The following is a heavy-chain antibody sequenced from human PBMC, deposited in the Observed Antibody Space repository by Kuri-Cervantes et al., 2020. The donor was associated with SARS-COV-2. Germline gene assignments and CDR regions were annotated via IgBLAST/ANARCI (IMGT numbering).Heavy chain of an antibody. CDR3: VRHKAAAGIVAPD. J-gene: IGHJ4*02. CDR2: VSWNGSRT. D-gene: IGHD6-13*01. V-gene: IGHV3-19*01. Sequence: GESLKISCAASGFTFSNSDMNWVRRAPGKGLEWVSGVSWNGSRTHYADSVKGRFIISRDNSRDFLYQQMNSLRPEDMAVYYCVRHKAAAGIVAPDWGQGTLVTVSS. CDR1: GFTFSNSD.